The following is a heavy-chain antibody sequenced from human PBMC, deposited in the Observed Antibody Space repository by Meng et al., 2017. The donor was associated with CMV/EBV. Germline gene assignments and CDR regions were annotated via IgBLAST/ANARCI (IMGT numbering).Heavy chain of an antibody. D-gene: IGHD3-3*01. J-gene: IGHJ6*02. CDR2: IWYDGSNK. CDR3: AKALKYDFWSGYRGAYGMDV. CDR1: GFTFSSYW. V-gene: IGHV3-33*06. Sequence: GESLKISCAASGFTFSSYWMHWVRQAPGKGLEWVAVIWYDGSNKYYADSVKGRFTISRDNSKNTLYLQMNSLRAEDTAVYYCAKALKYDFWSGYRGAYGMDVWGQGTTVTVSS.